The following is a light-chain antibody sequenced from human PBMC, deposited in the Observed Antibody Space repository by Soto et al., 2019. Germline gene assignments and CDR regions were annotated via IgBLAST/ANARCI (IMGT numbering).Light chain of an antibody. CDR2: LAS. CDR3: LQAAQSPRT. Sequence: DIVLTQSPLSLPVTPGEPASISCRSSQSLMQSNGNNHVDWYLQRPGQSPQLLLYLASSRASGVPDRFSGSGSGTEFSLEISRVEAEDVGVYYFLQAAQSPRTFGQGTRLEIK. V-gene: IGKV2-28*01. CDR1: QSLMQSNGNNH. J-gene: IGKJ5*01.